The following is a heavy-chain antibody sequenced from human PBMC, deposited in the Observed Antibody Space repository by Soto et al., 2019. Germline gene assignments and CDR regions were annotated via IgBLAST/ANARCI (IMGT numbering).Heavy chain of an antibody. D-gene: IGHD3-22*01. V-gene: IGHV3-23*01. CDR2: ISGSGSTI. CDR1: GFTFSSYA. CDR3: AKVFYYYDSSGYYYFDY. Sequence: GALRLSCAASGFTFSSYAVSWVRQAPGKGPEWISSISGSGSTIYYADSVKGRFTISRDNSKNTLYLQMSSLRAEDTAVYYCAKVFYYYDSSGYYYFDYWGQGTLVTVSS. J-gene: IGHJ4*02.